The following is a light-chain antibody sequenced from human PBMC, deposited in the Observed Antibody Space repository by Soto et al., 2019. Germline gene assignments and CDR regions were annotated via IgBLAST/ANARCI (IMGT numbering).Light chain of an antibody. CDR1: SSDIGKYNL. CDR2: EVS. Sequence: QSVLTQPASVSGSPGQSITISCTGSSSDIGKYNLVSWYQQQSGKAPKLILYEVSRRPSGVPTRFTGSKSGNTASLTISGLQPEDEADYYCYSKVGVWTFIFGGGTQLTVL. V-gene: IGLV2-23*02. J-gene: IGLJ2*01. CDR3: YSKVGVWTFI.